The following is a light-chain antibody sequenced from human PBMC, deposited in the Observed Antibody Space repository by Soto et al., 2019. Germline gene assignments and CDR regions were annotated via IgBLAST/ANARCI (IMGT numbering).Light chain of an antibody. CDR2: DVS. CDR1: SSDVGGYNY. CDR3: SSYTSSSTYV. V-gene: IGLV2-14*01. Sequence: QSALTQPASVSGSPGQWITISCTGTSSDVGGYNYVSWYQQHPGKAPKLMTYDVSNRPSGVSNRFAGSKSVNTASLTISGLQAEYEADYYCSSYTSSSTYVFGTGTKLTVL. J-gene: IGLJ1*01.